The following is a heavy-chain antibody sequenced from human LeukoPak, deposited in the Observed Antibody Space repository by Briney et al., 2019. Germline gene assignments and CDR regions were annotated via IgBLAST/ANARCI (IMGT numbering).Heavy chain of an antibody. V-gene: IGHV1-18*01. CDR2: ISAYNGNT. CDR3: ARDIPYYYGSGSYFADDY. CDR1: GYTFTSYG. J-gene: IGHJ4*02. D-gene: IGHD3-10*01. Sequence: GASVKVSCKASGYTFTSYGISWVRQAPGQGLEWMGWISAYNGNTNYAQKLQGRVTMTTDTSTSTAYMELRSLRSDDTAVYYCARDIPYYYGSGSYFADDYWGQGTLVTVSS.